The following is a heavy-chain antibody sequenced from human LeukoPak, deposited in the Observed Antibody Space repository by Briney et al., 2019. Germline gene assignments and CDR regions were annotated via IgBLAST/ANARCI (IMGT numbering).Heavy chain of an antibody. V-gene: IGHV1-8*01. D-gene: IGHD3-10*01. Sequence: ASVKVSCKASGYTFTSYDINWVRQATGQGLEWMGWMNPNSGNKGYAQKFQGRVTMTRNTSISTAYMELSSLRSEDTAVYYCARVLWFGESTTKTLYYYYYYMDVWGKGTTVTISS. CDR1: GYTFTSYD. J-gene: IGHJ6*03. CDR3: ARVLWFGESTTKTLYYYYYYMDV. CDR2: MNPNSGNK.